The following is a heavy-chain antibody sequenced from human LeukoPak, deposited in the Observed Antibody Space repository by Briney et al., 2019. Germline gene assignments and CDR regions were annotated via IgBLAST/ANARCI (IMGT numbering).Heavy chain of an antibody. CDR3: ASRGQQLSTPRDDAFDI. D-gene: IGHD6-13*01. Sequence: GGSLRLSCAASGFTFSDYYMSWIRQAPGKGLEWVSYISSSGSTIYYADSVKGRFTISRDNAKNSLYLQMNSLRAEDTAVYYCASRGQQLSTPRDDAFDIWGQGTMVTVSS. V-gene: IGHV3-11*04. CDR2: ISSSGSTI. CDR1: GFTFSDYY. J-gene: IGHJ3*02.